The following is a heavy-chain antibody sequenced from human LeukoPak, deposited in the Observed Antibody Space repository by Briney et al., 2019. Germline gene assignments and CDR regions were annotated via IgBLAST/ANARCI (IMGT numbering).Heavy chain of an antibody. CDR2: IIPIFGTT. CDR3: ARAEGYSYGKFDY. J-gene: IGHJ4*02. D-gene: IGHD5-18*01. CDR1: RGTFSSYA. Sequence: SVNVSCKACRGTFSSYAISWVRQAPGQGLEGMGRIIPIFGTTNYAQKFQGRVTITTDEYTSTAYMELSSLRSEDTAVYYCARAEGYSYGKFDYWGQGTLVTVS. V-gene: IGHV1-69*05.